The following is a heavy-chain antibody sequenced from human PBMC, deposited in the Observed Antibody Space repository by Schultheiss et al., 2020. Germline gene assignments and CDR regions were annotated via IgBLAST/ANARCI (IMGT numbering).Heavy chain of an antibody. CDR2: ISYDGSNK. D-gene: IGHD2-15*01. V-gene: IGHV3-30*18. CDR3: AKDNCLGY. Sequence: ALRLSGAASGFTFSSYGMHWVRQAPGKGLEWVAVISYDGSNKYYADSVKGRFTISRDNSKNTLYLQMNSLRAEDTAVYYCAKDNCLGYWGQGTLVTVSS. J-gene: IGHJ4*02. CDR1: GFTFSSYG.